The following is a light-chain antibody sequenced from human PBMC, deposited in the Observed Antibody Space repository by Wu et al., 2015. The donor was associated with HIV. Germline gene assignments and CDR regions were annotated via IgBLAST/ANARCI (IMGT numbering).Light chain of an antibody. V-gene: IGKV1-5*03. CDR1: QSISNW. CDR3: QQYNSYPWT. CDR2: MAS. J-gene: IGKJ1*01. Sequence: DIQMTQSPSTLSASIGDRVTITCRASQSISNWLAWYQQKPGKPPNLLIYMASSLESGVPSRFSGSGSGTEFTLTISSLQPDDFATYYCQQYNSYPWTFGQGTKVEIK.